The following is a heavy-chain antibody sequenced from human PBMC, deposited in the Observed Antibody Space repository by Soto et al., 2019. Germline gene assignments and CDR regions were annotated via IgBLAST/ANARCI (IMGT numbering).Heavy chain of an antibody. V-gene: IGHV1-46*01. CDR3: ARGFGSESGYYYGMDV. CDR1: GGTFSSYA. D-gene: IGHD3-16*01. J-gene: IGHJ6*02. CDR2: INPSFGST. Sequence: ASVKVSCKASGGTFSSYAISWVRQAPGQGLEWMGIINPSFGSTNYAQKFQGRVTMTRDTSTSTVYMELSSLRSEDTAVYYCARGFGSESGYYYGMDVWGQGTTVTVSS.